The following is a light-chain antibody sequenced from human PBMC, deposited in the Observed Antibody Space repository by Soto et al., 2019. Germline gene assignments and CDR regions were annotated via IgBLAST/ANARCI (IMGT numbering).Light chain of an antibody. CDR1: QNITNN. Sequence: DIQMTQSPSSLSASIGGRVTITSQASQNITNNLSWYQKKPGKAPNLIXYHASKLAKGVTSRFSGSGSGTDFSFIITSLQSEDLATYYCQQYYGLPPLTFGQGTRLEIK. J-gene: IGKJ5*01. V-gene: IGKV1-33*01. CDR3: QQYYGLPPLT. CDR2: HAS.